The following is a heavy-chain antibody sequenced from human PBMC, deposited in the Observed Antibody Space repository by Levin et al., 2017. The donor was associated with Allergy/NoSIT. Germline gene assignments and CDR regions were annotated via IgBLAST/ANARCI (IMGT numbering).Heavy chain of an antibody. CDR1: GGSISSGDHY. V-gene: IGHV4-30-4*02. J-gene: IGHJ4*02. CDR3: ARVVDYDILTDYYSPYYFDS. Sequence: SETLSLTCTVSGGSISSGDHYWSWIRQPPGKGLEWIGYIYYTGTTYYNPSLKGRVTISIDTSRNQFSLRLNSVTAADTAVYYCARVVDYDILTDYYSPYYFDSWGQGTLVTVSS. D-gene: IGHD3-9*01. CDR2: IYYTGTT.